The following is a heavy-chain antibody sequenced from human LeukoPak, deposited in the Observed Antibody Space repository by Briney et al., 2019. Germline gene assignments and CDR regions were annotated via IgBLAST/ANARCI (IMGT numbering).Heavy chain of an antibody. CDR1: GFTFSSYG. CDR2: IRYDGSNK. J-gene: IGHJ4*02. D-gene: IGHD3-3*01. V-gene: IGHV3-30*02. Sequence: GGSLRLSCAASGFTFSSYGMHWVRQAPGKGLEWVAFIRYDGSNKYYADSVKGRFTISRDNSKNTLYLQMNSLRAEDTAVYYCAKQYDFWSGSFDYWGQGTLVTVSS. CDR3: AKQYDFWSGSFDY.